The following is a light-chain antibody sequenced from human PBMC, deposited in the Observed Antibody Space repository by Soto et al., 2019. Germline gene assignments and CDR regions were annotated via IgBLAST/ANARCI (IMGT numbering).Light chain of an antibody. CDR1: QSISSS. CDR3: QQYNSYWT. V-gene: IGKV1-5*03. J-gene: IGKJ1*01. Sequence: DIQMTQFPSTLSASVGDRVTITCRASQSISSSLAWYQQKPGKAPKLLIYKASSLESGVPSRVSGSGSGTEFTLTISSVPPDDFATYYCQQYNSYWTFGQGTKVEIK. CDR2: KAS.